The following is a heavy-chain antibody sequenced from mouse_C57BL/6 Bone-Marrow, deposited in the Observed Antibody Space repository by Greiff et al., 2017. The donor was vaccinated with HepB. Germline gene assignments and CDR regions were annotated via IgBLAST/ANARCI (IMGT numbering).Heavy chain of an antibody. J-gene: IGHJ2*01. V-gene: IGHV1-5*01. CDR3: TKSLITTVVAPYYFDY. CDR2: FYPGNSDT. CDR1: GYTFTSYW. Sequence: VQLQQSGTVLARPGASVKMSCKTSGYTFTSYWMHWVNQRPGQGLEWIGAFYPGNSDTSYNQKFKGKAKLTAVTSASTAYMELSSLTNEDSAVYYCTKSLITTVVAPYYFDYWGQGTTLTVSS. D-gene: IGHD1-1*01.